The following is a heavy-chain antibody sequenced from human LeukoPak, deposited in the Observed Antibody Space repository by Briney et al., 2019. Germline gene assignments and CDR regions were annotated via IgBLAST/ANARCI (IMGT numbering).Heavy chain of an antibody. J-gene: IGHJ4*02. D-gene: IGHD3-22*01. Sequence: PGGSLRLSCAASGFTFSSYAMHWVRQAPGKGLEYVSAISSNGGSTYYANPVKGRFTISRDNSKNTLYLQMGSLRAEDMAVYYCARDGNYYDSSGYYYAVPYFDYWGQGTLVTVSS. V-gene: IGHV3-64*01. CDR1: GFTFSSYA. CDR2: ISSNGGST. CDR3: ARDGNYYDSSGYYYAVPYFDY.